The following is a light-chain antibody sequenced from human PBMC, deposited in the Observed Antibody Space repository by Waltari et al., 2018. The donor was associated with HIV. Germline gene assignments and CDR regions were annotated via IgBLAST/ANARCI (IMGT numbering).Light chain of an antibody. CDR1: SSNIGAGFD. Sequence: QSVLTQPPSVSGAPGQRVTISCSGSSSNIGAGFDVHWYQHLPGTAPKLLISNNFTRPSGVPDRFSCPKSGTSASLAITGLQAEDEADYYCQSYDSTLTGVFGGGTKLTVL. V-gene: IGLV1-40*01. CDR2: NNF. J-gene: IGLJ3*02. CDR3: QSYDSTLTGV.